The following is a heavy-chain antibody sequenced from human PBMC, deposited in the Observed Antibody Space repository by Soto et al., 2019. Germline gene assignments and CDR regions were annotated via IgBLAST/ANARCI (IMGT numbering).Heavy chain of an antibody. J-gene: IGHJ4*02. CDR3: ARGGGVLDY. D-gene: IGHD2-8*02. V-gene: IGHV3-23*01. Sequence: EVQLLESGGGLVQPGGSLRLSCAASGFSFTIHAMSWVRQAPGKGLEWVLTTSGSGGFRYYADSVKGRFTISRDNSKNTLYLKMNSLRAEDTAVYYCARGGGVLDYWGQGTLVTVSS. CDR1: GFSFTIHA. CDR2: TSGSGGFR.